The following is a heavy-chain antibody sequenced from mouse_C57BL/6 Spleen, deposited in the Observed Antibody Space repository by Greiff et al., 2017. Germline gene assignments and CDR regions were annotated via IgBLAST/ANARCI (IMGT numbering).Heavy chain of an antibody. J-gene: IGHJ2*01. Sequence: VQLQPSGAELVKPGASVKISCKASGYAFSSYWMNWVKQRPGKGLEWIGQIYPGDGDTNYNGKFKGNATLTADKSSSTAYLQLSSLTSEDTAVYYCARLGYSNYFDYWGQGTTLTVSS. V-gene: IGHV1-80*01. CDR3: ARLGYSNYFDY. CDR2: IYPGDGDT. CDR1: GYAFSSYW. D-gene: IGHD2-5*01.